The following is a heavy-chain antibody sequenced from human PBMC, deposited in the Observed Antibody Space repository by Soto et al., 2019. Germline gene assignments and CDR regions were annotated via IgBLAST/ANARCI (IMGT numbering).Heavy chain of an antibody. CDR2: INTYNGDT. Sequence: QVQLVQSGAEVKKPGASVKVSCKASGYTFTNSGISWVRQAPGQGLEWMGWINTYNGDTNYAQKLQGRVTLTTDTPTSTVYMELRRLTSDDTAVYYCAREELLWFGTWGQGTLFIVSS. V-gene: IGHV1-18*01. J-gene: IGHJ5*02. CDR1: GYTFTNSG. D-gene: IGHD1-26*01. CDR3: AREELLWFGT.